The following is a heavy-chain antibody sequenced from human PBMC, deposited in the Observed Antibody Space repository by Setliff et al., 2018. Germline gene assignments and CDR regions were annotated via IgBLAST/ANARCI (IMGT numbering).Heavy chain of an antibody. V-gene: IGHV4-4*08. CDR1: GGSISSYY. J-gene: IGHJ4*02. D-gene: IGHD3-10*01. CDR3: ARHGSGTYSPFYFDY. Sequence: KASETLSLTCTVSGGSISSYYWSWIRQPAGKGLEWIGHIYIGGSTYYNPSLKSRVTISVDTSKNQFSLKLSSVTAADTAVFYCARHGSGTYSPFYFDYWGQGTLVTVSS. CDR2: IYIGGST.